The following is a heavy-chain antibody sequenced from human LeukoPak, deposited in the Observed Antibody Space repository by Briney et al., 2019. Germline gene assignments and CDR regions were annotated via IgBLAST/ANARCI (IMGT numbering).Heavy chain of an antibody. J-gene: IGHJ4*02. CDR2: IYYSGST. CDR1: GGSISSYY. Sequence: PSETLSLTCTVSGGSISSYYWSWIRQPPGKGLEWIGYIYYSGSTNYNPSLKSRVTISVDTSKNQFSLKLNSVTAADTAVYYCAGRDFWSGIDYWGQGTLSPSPQ. D-gene: IGHD3-3*01. CDR3: AGRDFWSGIDY. V-gene: IGHV4-59*01.